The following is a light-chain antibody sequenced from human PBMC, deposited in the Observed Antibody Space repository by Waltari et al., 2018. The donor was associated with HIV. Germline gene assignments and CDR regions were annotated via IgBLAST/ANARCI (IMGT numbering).Light chain of an antibody. Sequence: EIVLTQSPGTLSLSPGERATLSCRASQSVSSRYLAWYQQKPGQAPRLVISGASSRATGIPDRFSGSGSVTDFTLTISGLEPEDFAVYYCQQFGTFTFGGGTKVEIK. CDR3: QQFGTFT. CDR2: GAS. V-gene: IGKV3-20*01. J-gene: IGKJ4*01. CDR1: QSVSSRY.